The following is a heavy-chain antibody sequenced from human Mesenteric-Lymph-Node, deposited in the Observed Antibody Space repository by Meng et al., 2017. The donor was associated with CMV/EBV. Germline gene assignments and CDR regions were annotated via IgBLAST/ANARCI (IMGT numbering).Heavy chain of an antibody. CDR3: ARANGYNYGAFDI. CDR2: IRSVASNT. Sequence: GESLKISCAASGFTFSTYDIHWVRQAPGKGLEWVAFIRSVASNTYYADSVKGRFTISRDNLKNTLYLQMNSLRLEDTAVYYCARANGYNYGAFDIWGQGTMVTVSS. CDR1: GFTFSTYD. D-gene: IGHD5-24*01. V-gene: IGHV3-30*02. J-gene: IGHJ3*02.